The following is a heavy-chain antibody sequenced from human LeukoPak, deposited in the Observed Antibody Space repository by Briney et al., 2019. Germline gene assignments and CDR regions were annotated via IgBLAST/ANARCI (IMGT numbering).Heavy chain of an antibody. CDR2: ISAYNGNT. CDR3: ARIHCSSTSCFGGLYYYYMDV. Sequence: ASVKVSCKASGYTFTSYGISWVRQAPGQGLEWMGWISAYNGNTNYAQKLQGRVTMTTDTSTSTAYMELRSLRSEDTAVYYCARIHCSSTSCFGGLYYYYMDVWGKGTTVTVSS. D-gene: IGHD2-2*01. V-gene: IGHV1-18*01. J-gene: IGHJ6*03. CDR1: GYTFTSYG.